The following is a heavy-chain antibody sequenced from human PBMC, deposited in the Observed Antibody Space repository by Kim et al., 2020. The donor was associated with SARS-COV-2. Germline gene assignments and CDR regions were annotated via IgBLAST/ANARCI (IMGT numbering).Heavy chain of an antibody. CDR3: AKESGAGSYYAWTYYYYGMDV. Sequence: GGSLRISCAASGFTFSSYGMHWVRQAPGKGLEWVAAISNDGSNKYYADSVKGRFTISRDNSKNTLYLQMNSLRAEDTAVYYCAKESGAGSYYAWTYYYYGMDVWGQGTPVTVSS. J-gene: IGHJ6*02. CDR2: ISNDGSNK. CDR1: GFTFSSYG. V-gene: IGHV3-30*18. D-gene: IGHD3-10*01.